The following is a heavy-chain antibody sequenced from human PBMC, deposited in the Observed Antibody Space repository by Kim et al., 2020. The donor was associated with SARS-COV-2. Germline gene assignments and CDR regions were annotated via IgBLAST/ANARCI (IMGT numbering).Heavy chain of an antibody. V-gene: IGHV3-74*01. CDR2: INSDGSST. Sequence: GGSLRLSCAASGFNFSSYWMHWVRQAPGKGLVWVSRINSDGSSTGYADSVKGRFTISRDNAKNTLYLQMNTLRAEDTAVYYCARGSYGTPWGNWGQGTLVTVSS. CDR1: GFNFSSYW. J-gene: IGHJ4*02. D-gene: IGHD5-18*01. CDR3: ARGSYGTPWGN.